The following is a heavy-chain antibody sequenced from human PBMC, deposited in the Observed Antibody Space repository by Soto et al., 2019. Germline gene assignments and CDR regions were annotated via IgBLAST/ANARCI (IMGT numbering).Heavy chain of an antibody. Sequence: RLSWAASGFTFSSYAMSWVRQAPGKGLEWVSGINGGGDSTYFADSVRGRFTISRDNSKNTLFLQMDSLRAEDTAVYYCARGWTFDLWGQGTFLPVFS. CDR1: GFTFSSYA. CDR2: INGGGDST. J-gene: IGHJ4*02. CDR3: ARGWTFDL. D-gene: IGHD1-1*01. V-gene: IGHV3-23*01.